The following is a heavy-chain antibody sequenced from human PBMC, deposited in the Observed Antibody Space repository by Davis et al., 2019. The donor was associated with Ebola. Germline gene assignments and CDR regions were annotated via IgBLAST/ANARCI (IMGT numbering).Heavy chain of an antibody. CDR3: ARSTYYYDSSGYFGAFDI. Sequence: SVKVSCKASGGTFSSYAISWVRQAPGQGLGWMGRIITILGIANYAQKFQGRVTITADESTSTAYMELSSLRSEDTAVYYCARSTYYYDSSGYFGAFDIWGQGTMVTVSS. J-gene: IGHJ3*02. V-gene: IGHV1-69*04. D-gene: IGHD3-22*01. CDR2: IITILGIA. CDR1: GGTFSSYA.